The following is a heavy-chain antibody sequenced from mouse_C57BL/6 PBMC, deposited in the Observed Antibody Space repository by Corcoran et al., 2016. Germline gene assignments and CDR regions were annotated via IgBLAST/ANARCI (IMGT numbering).Heavy chain of an antibody. CDR2: INTYSGVP. CDR3: ARDSNCYFDV. J-gene: IGHJ1*03. Sequence: QLQVVQDHPELKKPAETLKISCKVSGYTFTTSGMSWVKQAPGKGLKWMGWINTYSGVPTCADDFKGRFAFSLATSASTAYLQINILKNEDTATYFCARDSNCYFDVGGTATTVNAS. V-gene: IGHV9-3*01. CDR1: GYTFTTSG. D-gene: IGHD2-5*01.